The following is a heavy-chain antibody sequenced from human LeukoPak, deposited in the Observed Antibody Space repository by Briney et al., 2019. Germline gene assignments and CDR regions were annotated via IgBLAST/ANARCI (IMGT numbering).Heavy chain of an antibody. CDR2: ISSSSTNI. CDR1: GFTFSGYS. Sequence: GGSLRLSCAASGFTFSGYSMNWVRQAPGKGLEWVSSISSSSTNIYYADSVKGRFTISRDNAKNSLYPQMNSLRAEDTAVYYCARPARAYCGGDCPIDYWGQGTLVTVSS. V-gene: IGHV3-21*01. J-gene: IGHJ4*02. D-gene: IGHD2-21*01. CDR3: ARPARAYCGGDCPIDY.